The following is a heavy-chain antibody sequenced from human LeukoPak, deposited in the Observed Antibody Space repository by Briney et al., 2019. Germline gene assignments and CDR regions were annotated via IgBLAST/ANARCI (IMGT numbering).Heavy chain of an antibody. CDR2: IKQGGSEK. D-gene: IGHD3-3*01. J-gene: IGHJ4*02. CDR1: KFTFSSYW. CDR3: ARGRDYYDFWTSDY. V-gene: IGHV3-7*01. Sequence: PGGSLRLTCAASKFTFSSYWMSWVRQAPGKGLEWVANIKQGGSEKYYVDSVKGRFTISRDNAKNSLYLQMNSLRAEDTAVYYCARGRDYYDFWTSDYWGQGTLVTVSS.